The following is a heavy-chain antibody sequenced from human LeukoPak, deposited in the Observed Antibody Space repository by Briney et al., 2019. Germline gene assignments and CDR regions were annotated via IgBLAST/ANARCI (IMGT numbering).Heavy chain of an antibody. J-gene: IGHJ4*02. Sequence: ASVKVSCKASGYTFTSYGINWMRQAPGQGLGWMGWISSYNGNTNYAQKLQGRVTMTTDTSTSTAYMELRSLRSDDTAVYYCARKFLGSRGYYFDYWGQGTLVTVSS. D-gene: IGHD3-10*01. V-gene: IGHV1-18*01. CDR1: GYTFTSYG. CDR2: ISSYNGNT. CDR3: ARKFLGSRGYYFDY.